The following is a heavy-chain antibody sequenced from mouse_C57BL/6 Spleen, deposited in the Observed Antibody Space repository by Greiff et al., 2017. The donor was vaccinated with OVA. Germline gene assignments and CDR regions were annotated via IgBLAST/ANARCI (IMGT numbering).Heavy chain of an antibody. V-gene: IGHV1-39*01. Sequence: VQLQQSGPELVKPGASVKISCKASGYSFTDYNMNWVKQSNGKSLEWIGVINPNYGTTSYNQKFKGKATLTVDQSSSTAYMQLNSLTSEDSAVYCCARYYYGSSYGYFDVWGTGTTVTVSS. J-gene: IGHJ1*03. D-gene: IGHD1-1*01. CDR2: INPNYGTT. CDR3: ARYYYGSSYGYFDV. CDR1: GYSFTDYN.